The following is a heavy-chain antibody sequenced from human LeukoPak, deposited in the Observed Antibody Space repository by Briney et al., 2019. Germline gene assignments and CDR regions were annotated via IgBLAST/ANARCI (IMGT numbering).Heavy chain of an antibody. D-gene: IGHD1-26*01. CDR3: ARADSGSYSYYFDY. J-gene: IGHJ4*02. CDR2: IYYSGST. CDR1: GGSVSSGSYY. V-gene: IGHV4-61*01. Sequence: PSETLSLTCTVSGGSVSSGSYYWSWIWQPPGKGLEWIGYIYYSGSTNYNPSLKSRVTISVDTSKNQFSLKLSSVTAADTAVYYCARADSGSYSYYFDYWGQGTLVTVSS.